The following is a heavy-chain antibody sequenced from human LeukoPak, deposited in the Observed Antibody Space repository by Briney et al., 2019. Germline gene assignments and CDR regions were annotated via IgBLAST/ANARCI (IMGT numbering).Heavy chain of an antibody. D-gene: IGHD3-3*01. V-gene: IGHV3-7*01. Sequence: GGSLRLSCAASGFTFSSYAMSWVRQAPGKGLELVANIKQDRSEKYYVDSVKGRFTISRDNAKNSLYLQMNSLRAEDTAVYYCARLREIPVFGVVTKSTSYFDYWGQGTLVTVSS. CDR3: ARLREIPVFGVVTKSTSYFDY. J-gene: IGHJ4*02. CDR2: IKQDRSEK. CDR1: GFTFSSYA.